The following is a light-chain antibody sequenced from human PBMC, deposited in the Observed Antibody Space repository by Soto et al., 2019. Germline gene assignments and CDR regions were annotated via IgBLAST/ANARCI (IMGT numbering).Light chain of an antibody. CDR2: EAR. CDR3: SSYAGTSTFVL. J-gene: IGLJ2*01. Sequence: QSVLTQPASVSGSPGHSISISCTGSSSDVGRYNLVSWYQHHPGKAPKLIIYEARKRPSGVSDRISGSESGNTASLTISGLQAEDEADYYCSSYAGTSTFVLFGGGTKLTVL. CDR1: SSDVGRYNL. V-gene: IGLV2-23*01.